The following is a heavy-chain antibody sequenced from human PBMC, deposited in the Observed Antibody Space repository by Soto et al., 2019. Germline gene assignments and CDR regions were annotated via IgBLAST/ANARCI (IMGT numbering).Heavy chain of an antibody. D-gene: IGHD4-4*01. CDR1: GYTFTSYY. CDR3: ARVYSNYDFDY. V-gene: IGHV1-46*01. CDR2: INPSGGST. J-gene: IGHJ4*02. Sequence: QVQLVQSGAEVKKPGASVKVSCKASGYTFTSYYMHWVRQAPGQGLEWMGIINPSGGSTSYAQKFQGRVTMTRDTSTSTVYMEPSSLRSEDTAVYYCARVYSNYDFDYWGQGTLVTVSS.